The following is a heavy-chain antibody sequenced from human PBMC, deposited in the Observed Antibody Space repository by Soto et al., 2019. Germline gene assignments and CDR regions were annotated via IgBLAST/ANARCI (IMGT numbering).Heavy chain of an antibody. V-gene: IGHV4-30-4*01. Sequence: LSLTCTVSGGSISSGDYYWRCIRQPPGKGLEWIGYIYYSGSTYYNPSLKSRVTISVDTSKNQFSLKLSSVTAADTAVYYCASLRSYYYDSSGYYPSYFDYWGQGTLVTVSS. CDR3: ASLRSYYYDSSGYYPSYFDY. CDR1: GGSISSGDYY. D-gene: IGHD3-22*01. CDR2: IYYSGST. J-gene: IGHJ4*02.